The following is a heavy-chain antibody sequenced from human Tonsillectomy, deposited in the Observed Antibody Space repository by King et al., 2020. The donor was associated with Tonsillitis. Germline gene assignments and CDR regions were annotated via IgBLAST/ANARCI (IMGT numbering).Heavy chain of an antibody. J-gene: IGHJ4*03. CDR1: GFTFSRYA. CDR2: IYRVGVTT. CDR3: AKDVSACTCSYSDY. Sequence: QLVQTGGGLVQPGGSLRLSCAASGFTFSRYAMSWVRQAPGKGLEWVSVIYRVGVTTFYADTVKGRFTISRDNSKNTLYLQMNSLRAEDTDVYYCAKDVSACTCSYSDYWGQGALVTVSA. D-gene: IGHD2-8*01. V-gene: IGHV3-23*03.